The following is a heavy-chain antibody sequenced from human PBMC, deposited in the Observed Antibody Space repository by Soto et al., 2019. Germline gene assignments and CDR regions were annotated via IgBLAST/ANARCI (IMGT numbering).Heavy chain of an antibody. J-gene: IGHJ5*01. CDR2: ISATGGGT. D-gene: IGHD3-16*01. Sequence: SGGSLRLSCAASGFKFSNYAMSWVRQAPGKGLEWVSLISATGGGTYYADSVKGRFTISRDNSHNTLYLQVHSLTAEDTAVYYCAKDRRAGGNSAFYFDFWGHGAQVTVSS. V-gene: IGHV3-23*01. CDR3: AKDRRAGGNSAFYFDF. CDR1: GFKFSNYA.